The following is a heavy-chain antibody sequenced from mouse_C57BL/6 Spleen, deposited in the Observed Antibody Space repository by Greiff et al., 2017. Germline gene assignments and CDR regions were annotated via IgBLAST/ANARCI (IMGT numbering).Heavy chain of an antibody. J-gene: IGHJ1*03. CDR3: ARGYYGSSFYWYFDV. V-gene: IGHV1-69*01. D-gene: IGHD1-1*01. Sequence: VQLQQPGAELVMPGASVKLSCKASGYTFTSYWMHWVKQRPGQGLEWIGEIDPSDSYTNYNQKFKGKSTLTVDKSSSTAYMQLSRLTSEDSAVYYCARGYYGSSFYWYFDVWGTGTTVTVSS. CDR2: IDPSDSYT. CDR1: GYTFTSYW.